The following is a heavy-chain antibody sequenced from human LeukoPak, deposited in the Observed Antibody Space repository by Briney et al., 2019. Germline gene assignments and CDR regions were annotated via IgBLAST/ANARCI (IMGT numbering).Heavy chain of an antibody. V-gene: IGHV1-2*02. CDR1: GGTFSSYA. D-gene: IGHD4-23*01. CDR3: ARAWGSYGGFLYYYMDV. Sequence: ASVKVSCKASGGTFSSYAINWVRQAPGQGLEWMGWINPNSGGTNYAQKFQGRVTMTRDTSISTAYMELSRLRSDDTAVYYCARAWGSYGGFLYYYMDVWGKGTTVTVSS. J-gene: IGHJ6*03. CDR2: INPNSGGT.